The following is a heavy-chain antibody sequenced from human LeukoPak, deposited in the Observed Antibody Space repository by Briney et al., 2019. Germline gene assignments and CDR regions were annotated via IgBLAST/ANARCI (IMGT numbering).Heavy chain of an antibody. J-gene: IGHJ4*02. D-gene: IGHD3-22*01. Sequence: GGSLRLSCAASGFTFSSYWMHWVRQAPGKGLVWVSFIYSGGSTYYTDSVKGRFTISRDNSKNTLYLQMNSLRAEDTAVYYCARRAGDYSHPYDYWGQGILVTVSS. CDR1: GFTFSSYW. V-gene: IGHV3-53*01. CDR2: IYSGGST. CDR3: ARRAGDYSHPYDY.